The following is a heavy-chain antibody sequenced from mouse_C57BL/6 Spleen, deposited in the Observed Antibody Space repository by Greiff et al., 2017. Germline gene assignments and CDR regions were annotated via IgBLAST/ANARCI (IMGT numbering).Heavy chain of an antibody. CDR3: ARHQGLYYGSSYWYFDV. CDR2: ISGGGGNT. D-gene: IGHD1-1*01. Sequence: EVMLVESGGGLVKPGGSLKLSCAASGFTFSSYTMSWVRQTPETRLEWVATISGGGGNTYYPDSVKGRFTISRDNAKNTLYLQMSSLRSEDTALYYCARHQGLYYGSSYWYFDVWGTGTTVTVSS. CDR1: GFTFSSYT. J-gene: IGHJ1*03. V-gene: IGHV5-9*01.